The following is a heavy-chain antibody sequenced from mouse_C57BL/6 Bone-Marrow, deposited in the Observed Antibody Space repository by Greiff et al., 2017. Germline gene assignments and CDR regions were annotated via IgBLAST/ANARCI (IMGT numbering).Heavy chain of an antibody. D-gene: IGHD1-1*01. Sequence: EVQGVESGPGLAKPSQTLSLTCSVTGYSITSDYWNWIRKFPGNKLEYMGYISYSGSTYYNPSLKSRIAITRDTSKNQYYLQLNSVTTEDTATYYCARYYYYVPSWFAYWGQGTLVTVSA. V-gene: IGHV3-8*01. CDR1: GYSITSDY. J-gene: IGHJ3*01. CDR2: ISYSGST. CDR3: ARYYYYVPSWFAY.